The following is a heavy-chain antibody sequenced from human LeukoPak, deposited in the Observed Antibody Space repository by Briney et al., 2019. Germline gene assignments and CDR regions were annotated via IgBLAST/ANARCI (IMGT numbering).Heavy chain of an antibody. CDR2: LHHSGST. CDR3: ARGDYGANSD. Sequence: SETLSLTCTVYGGSINSYYWSWIRQPAGKGLEWIGELHHSGSTNYNPSLKSRVTISVDTSKNQFSLKLSSVTAADTAVYYCARGDYGANSDWGQGTLVTVSS. D-gene: IGHD4-23*01. V-gene: IGHV4-34*01. CDR1: GGSINSYY. J-gene: IGHJ4*02.